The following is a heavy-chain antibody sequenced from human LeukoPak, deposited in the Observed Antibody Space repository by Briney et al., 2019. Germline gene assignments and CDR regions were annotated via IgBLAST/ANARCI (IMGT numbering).Heavy chain of an antibody. CDR1: GFTFSGYG. Sequence: QTGGSLRLSCAASGFTFSGYGMHWVRQAPDKGLEWVAFIAYDGGYTGYAASVKGRFTISRDNAKNMAYLQMNSLRDEDTAVYFCARDYAGSPDYWGQGTLVTVSA. CDR3: ARDYAGSPDY. V-gene: IGHV3-33*01. CDR2: IAYDGGYT. D-gene: IGHD3-10*01. J-gene: IGHJ4*02.